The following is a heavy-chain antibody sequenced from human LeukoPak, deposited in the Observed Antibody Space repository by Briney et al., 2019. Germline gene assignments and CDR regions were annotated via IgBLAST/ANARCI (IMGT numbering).Heavy chain of an antibody. V-gene: IGHV3-23*01. J-gene: IGHJ4*02. CDR1: GFIFSSHP. CDR2: ISTSGGST. D-gene: IGHD2-21*01. CDR3: ARRLAQTNGFDY. Sequence: GGSLRLSCVASGFIFSSHPMTWVRQAPGKGLERVSGISTSGGSTDYADSVKGRFTISRDNSKNTLFLQMNSLRAEDTAVYYCARRLAQTNGFDYWGQGTLVTVSS.